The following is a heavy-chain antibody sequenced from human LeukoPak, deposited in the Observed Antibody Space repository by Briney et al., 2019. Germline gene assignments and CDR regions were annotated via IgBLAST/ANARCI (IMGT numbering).Heavy chain of an antibody. CDR3: ATSPIYYDSSGYLGY. J-gene: IGHJ4*02. CDR2: IYTSGST. D-gene: IGHD3-22*01. V-gene: IGHV4-61*02. Sequence: PSETLSLTCTVSGGSISSGSYYWSWIRQPAGKGLEWIGRIYTSGSTNYNPSLKSRVTISVDTSKNQFSLKLSSVTAADTAVYYCATSPIYYDSSGYLGYWGQGTLVTVSS. CDR1: GGSISSGSYY.